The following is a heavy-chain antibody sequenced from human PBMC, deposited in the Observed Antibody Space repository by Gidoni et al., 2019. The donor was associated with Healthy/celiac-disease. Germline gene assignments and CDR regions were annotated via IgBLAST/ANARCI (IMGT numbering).Heavy chain of an antibody. D-gene: IGHD3-9*01. J-gene: IGHJ4*02. CDR1: GFTFSNAW. V-gene: IGHV3-15*01. CDR3: TTEPLRYFDWLPDY. Sequence: EVQLVESGGGLVKPGGSLRLSCAASGFTFSNAWMSWVRQVPGKGLEWVGRIKSKTDGGTTDYAAPVKGRFTISRDDSKNTLYLQMNSLKTEDTAVYYCTTEPLRYFDWLPDYWGQGTLVTVSS. CDR2: IKSKTDGGTT.